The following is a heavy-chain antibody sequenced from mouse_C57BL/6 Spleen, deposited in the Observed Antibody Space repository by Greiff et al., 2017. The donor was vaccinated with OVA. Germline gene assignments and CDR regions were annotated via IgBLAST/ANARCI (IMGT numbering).Heavy chain of an antibody. V-gene: IGHV1-22*01. Sequence: EVQLQQSGPELVKPGASVKMSCKASGYTFTDYNMHWVKQSHGKSLEWIGYINPNNGGTSYNQKFKGKATLTVNKSSSTAYMELRSLTSEDSAVYYCARKGGYDEEGRYYYAMDYWGQGTSVTVSS. J-gene: IGHJ4*01. CDR1: GYTFTDYN. D-gene: IGHD2-2*01. CDR2: INPNNGGT. CDR3: ARKGGYDEEGRYYYAMDY.